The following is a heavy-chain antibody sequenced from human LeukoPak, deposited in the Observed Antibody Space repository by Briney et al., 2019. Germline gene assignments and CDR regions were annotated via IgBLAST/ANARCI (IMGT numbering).Heavy chain of an antibody. V-gene: IGHV1-24*01. CDR3: STETAGNY. CDR1: GHTLNDLS. Sequence: GASVKVSCKAFGHTLNDLSIHWVRQAPGKGLEWLGGFDPEDDERMYAPKFQGRVTVTEDNSIDTAYMELTSLSSDDTGVYYCSTETAGNYWGQGTLVTVSS. CDR2: FDPEDDER. J-gene: IGHJ4*02.